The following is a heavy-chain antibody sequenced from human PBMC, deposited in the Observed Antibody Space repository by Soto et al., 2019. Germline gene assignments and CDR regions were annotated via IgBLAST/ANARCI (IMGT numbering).Heavy chain of an antibody. V-gene: IGHV3-30*03. CDR1: GFTFSNFG. CDR3: ARACTDYGDYYSFDY. Sequence: GGSLRLSCAASGFTFSNFGMHWVRQAPGKGLEWVAFISYAGGNKYYADSVKGRFIISRDNSKTLYLQMNSLRREDTAVYYCARACTDYGDYYSFDYWGQGTLVTVSS. D-gene: IGHD4-17*01. J-gene: IGHJ4*02. CDR2: ISYAGGNK.